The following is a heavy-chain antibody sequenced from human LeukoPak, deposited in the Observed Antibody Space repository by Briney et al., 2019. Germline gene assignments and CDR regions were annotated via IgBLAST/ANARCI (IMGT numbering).Heavy chain of an antibody. CDR3: ARDGGYSYGFSY. CDR2: INSDGSST. CDR1: GFTFSSYA. D-gene: IGHD5-18*01. Sequence: PGGSLRLSCAASGFTFSSYAMSWVRQAPGKGLVWVSRINSDGSSTSYADSVKGRFTISRDNAKNTLYLQMNSLRAEDTAVYYCARDGGYSYGFSYWGQGTLVTVSS. V-gene: IGHV3-74*01. J-gene: IGHJ4*02.